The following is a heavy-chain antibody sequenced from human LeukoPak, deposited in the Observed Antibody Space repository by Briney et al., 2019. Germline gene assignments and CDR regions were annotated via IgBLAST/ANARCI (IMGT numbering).Heavy chain of an antibody. CDR3: ARGPTDMDFDY. CDR1: GYTFTKSDY. V-gene: IGHV1-46*01. J-gene: IGHJ4*02. Sequence: ASVKVSCKSSGYTFTKSDYIHWVRQAPGQGLEWMGIINPSDGTTFYAQKFQGRVTLTRDTSTNTVFMELSSLRSDDTAVFYCARGPTDMDFDYWGQESLVTVSS. CDR2: INPSDGTT.